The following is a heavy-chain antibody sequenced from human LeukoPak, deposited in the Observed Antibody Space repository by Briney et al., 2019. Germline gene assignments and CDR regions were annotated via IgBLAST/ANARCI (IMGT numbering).Heavy chain of an antibody. CDR1: GFTFSSYS. V-gene: IGHV3-21*04. CDR3: AKDDGWVQYAN. Sequence: GGSLRLSCAASGFTFSSYSMNWVRQAPGKGLEWVSSISSSSSYIYYADSLKGRFTISRDNAKKSVYLQMNSLRAEDTAVYYCAKDDGWVQYANWGQGTLVTVSS. J-gene: IGHJ4*02. D-gene: IGHD5-24*01. CDR2: ISSSSSYI.